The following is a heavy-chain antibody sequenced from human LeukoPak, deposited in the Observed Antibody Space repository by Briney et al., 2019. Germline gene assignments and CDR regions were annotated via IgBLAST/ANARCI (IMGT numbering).Heavy chain of an antibody. Sequence: SETLSLTCTVSGGSISSSSYYWGWIRQPPGKGLEWIGSIYYSGSTCYNPSLKSRVTISVDTSKNQFSLKLSSVTAADTAVYYCATDQYYYGSKRFDYWGQGTLVTVSS. V-gene: IGHV4-39*01. D-gene: IGHD3-10*01. CDR3: ATDQYYYGSKRFDY. CDR2: IYYSGST. J-gene: IGHJ4*02. CDR1: GGSISSSSYY.